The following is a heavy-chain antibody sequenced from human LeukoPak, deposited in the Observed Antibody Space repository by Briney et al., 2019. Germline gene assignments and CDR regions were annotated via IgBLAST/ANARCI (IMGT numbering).Heavy chain of an antibody. CDR3: ARLWGDGYNLDY. CDR2: IYYRGST. CDR1: GGSISSSNYY. Sequence: SETLSLTCTVSGGSISSSNYYWGWIRQPPGKGLEWIGSIYYRGSTYYSQSLKRRITISVDTSKNQFSLRLSSVTAADTAVYYCARLWGDGYNLDYWGQGTLVTVSS. J-gene: IGHJ4*02. V-gene: IGHV4-39*01. D-gene: IGHD5-24*01.